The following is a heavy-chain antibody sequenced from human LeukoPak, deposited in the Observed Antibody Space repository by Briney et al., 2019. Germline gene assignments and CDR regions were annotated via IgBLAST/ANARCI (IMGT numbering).Heavy chain of an antibody. J-gene: IGHJ5*02. D-gene: IGHD2-15*01. Sequence: PSETLSLTCTASGGSISSYYWSWIRQPPGKGLEWIGYIYYSGSTNYNPSLKSRVTISVDTSKNQFSLKLSSVTAADTAVYYCAITKGYCSGGSCYTGGWSFDPWGQGTLVTVSS. CDR1: GGSISSYY. CDR3: AITKGYCSGGSCYTGGWSFDP. V-gene: IGHV4-59*08. CDR2: IYYSGST.